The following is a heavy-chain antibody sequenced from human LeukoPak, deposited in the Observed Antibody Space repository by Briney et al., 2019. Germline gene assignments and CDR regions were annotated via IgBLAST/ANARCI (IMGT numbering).Heavy chain of an antibody. V-gene: IGHV3-21*01. CDR2: SYI. CDR3: ARAAGDSSGYYHESYYFDY. D-gene: IGHD3-22*01. J-gene: IGHJ4*02. Sequence: SYIFYADSVKGRFTIYRDNAKNSLYMKMNSLRAEDTAVYYCARAAGDSSGYYHESYYFDYWGQGTLVTVSS.